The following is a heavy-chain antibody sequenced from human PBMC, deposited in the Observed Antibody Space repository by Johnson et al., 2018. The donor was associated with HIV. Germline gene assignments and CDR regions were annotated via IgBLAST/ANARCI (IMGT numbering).Heavy chain of an antibody. V-gene: IGHV3-33*01. D-gene: IGHD3-10*02. J-gene: IGHJ3*02. CDR1: GFTFSTYG. Sequence: QVQLVESGGGVVQPGRSLRLSCAVSGFTFSTYGMHWVRQGPGKGLEWVAVIWYDGSNKYYVDSVKGRFTISRDDSKNTLYLQMNSLKTEDTAVYYCTTHYVLGGLIAFDIWGQGTMVTVSS. CDR2: IWYDGSNK. CDR3: TTHYVLGGLIAFDI.